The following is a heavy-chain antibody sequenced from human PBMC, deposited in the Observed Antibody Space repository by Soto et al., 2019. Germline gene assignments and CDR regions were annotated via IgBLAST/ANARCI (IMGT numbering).Heavy chain of an antibody. Sequence: SETLSLTCTVSGGSISSGGYYWSWIRQHPGKGLEWIGYIYYSGSTYYNTSLKSRVTISVDTSKNQFSLKLSSVTAADTAVYYCSRNNPLNYYDSSGYLNWFDPWGQGTLVTVSS. CDR3: SRNNPLNYYDSSGYLNWFDP. V-gene: IGHV4-31*03. J-gene: IGHJ5*02. CDR2: IYYSGST. CDR1: GGSISSGGYY. D-gene: IGHD3-22*01.